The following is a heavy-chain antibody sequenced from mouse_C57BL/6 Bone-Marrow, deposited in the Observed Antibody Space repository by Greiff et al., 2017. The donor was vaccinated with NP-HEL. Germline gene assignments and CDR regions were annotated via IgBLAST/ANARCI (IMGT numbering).Heavy chain of an antibody. CDR2: SRNKANDYTT. CDR3: ARAVNYAMDY. V-gene: IGHV7-1*01. Sequence: DVKLVESGGGLVQSGRSLRLSCATSGFTFSDFYMEWVRQAPGKGLEWIAASRNKANDYTTEYSASVKGRFIVSRDTSQSILYLQMNALRAEDTAIYYCARAVNYAMDYWGQGTSVTVSS. CDR1: GFTFSDFY. J-gene: IGHJ4*01.